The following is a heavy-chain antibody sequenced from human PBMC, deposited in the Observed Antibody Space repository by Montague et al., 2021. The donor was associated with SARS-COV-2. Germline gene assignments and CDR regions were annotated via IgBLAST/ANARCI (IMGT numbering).Heavy chain of an antibody. J-gene: IGHJ6*02. CDR1: GFTFSSYW. Sequence: SVRLSCAASGFTFSSYWMSWVRQAPVRGLEWVANIKQDGSEKYYXDSVKGRFTISRDNAKNSLYLQMNSLRAEDTAVYYCARDSFVVVPAASNYYYYYGMDVWGQGTTVTVSS. V-gene: IGHV3-7*01. D-gene: IGHD2-2*01. CDR2: IKQDGSEK. CDR3: ARDSFVVVPAASNYYYYYGMDV.